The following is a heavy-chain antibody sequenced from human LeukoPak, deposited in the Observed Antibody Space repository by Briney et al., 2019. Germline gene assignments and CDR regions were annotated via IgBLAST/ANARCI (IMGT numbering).Heavy chain of an antibody. D-gene: IGHD2-8*01. CDR3: ARGLSYCTNGVCSTPYFGY. J-gene: IGHJ4*02. Sequence: PSETLSLTCTVSGGSISSSSYYWGWIRQPPGKGLEWIGSIYYSGSTYYNPSLKSRVTISVDTSKNQFSLKLSSVTAADTAVYYCARGLSYCTNGVCSTPYFGYWGQGTLVTVSS. CDR1: GGSISSSSYY. V-gene: IGHV4-39*01. CDR2: IYYSGST.